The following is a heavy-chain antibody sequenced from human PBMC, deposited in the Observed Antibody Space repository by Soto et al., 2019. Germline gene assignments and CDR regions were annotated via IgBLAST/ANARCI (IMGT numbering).Heavy chain of an antibody. CDR2: IYYSGST. Sequence: PSETLSLTCTVSGGSISSSSYYWGWIRQPPGKGLEWIGSIYYSGSTYYNPSLKSRVTISVDTSKNQFSLKLSSVTAADTAVYYCARVSGGYGGSPDYWGQGTLVTVSS. CDR3: ARVSGGYGGSPDY. D-gene: IGHD1-26*01. V-gene: IGHV4-39*07. J-gene: IGHJ4*02. CDR1: GGSISSSSYY.